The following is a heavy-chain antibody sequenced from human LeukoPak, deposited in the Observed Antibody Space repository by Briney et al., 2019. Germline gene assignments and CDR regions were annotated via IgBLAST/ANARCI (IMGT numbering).Heavy chain of an antibody. Sequence: GASVKVSCKASGYTFTGYYMHWVRQAPGQGLEWMGIINPSGGSTSYAQKFQGRVTMTRDMSTSTVYMELSSLRSEDTAVYYCARDRYYYDSSGYLDYWGQGTLVTVSS. CDR1: GYTFTGYY. CDR3: ARDRYYYDSSGYLDY. V-gene: IGHV1-46*01. D-gene: IGHD3-22*01. CDR2: INPSGGST. J-gene: IGHJ4*02.